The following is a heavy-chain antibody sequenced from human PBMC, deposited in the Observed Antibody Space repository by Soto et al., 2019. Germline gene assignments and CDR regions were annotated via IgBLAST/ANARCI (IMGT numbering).Heavy chain of an antibody. V-gene: IGHV4-39*01. D-gene: IGHD2-2*01. CDR3: ARQGGIYCSSTSCPLHWFDP. CDR1: GGSISSSSYY. CDR2: IYYSGST. J-gene: IGHJ5*02. Sequence: SETLSLTCTVSGGSISSSSYYWGWIRQPPGKGLEWIGSIYYSGSTYYNPSLKSRVTISVDTSKNQFSLKLSSVTAADTAVYYCARQGGIYCSSTSCPLHWFDPWGQGTLVTVSS.